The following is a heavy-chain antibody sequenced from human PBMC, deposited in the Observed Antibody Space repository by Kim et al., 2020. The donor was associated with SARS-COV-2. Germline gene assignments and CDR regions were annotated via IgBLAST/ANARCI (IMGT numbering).Heavy chain of an antibody. CDR2: T. J-gene: IGHJ3*02. CDR3: ARGVPHDAFDI. D-gene: IGHD1-1*01. V-gene: IGHV5-51*01. Sequence: TRNSPPFQGQVTISADKTISTAYLQWSSLKASDTAMYYCARGVPHDAFDIWGQGTMVTVSS.